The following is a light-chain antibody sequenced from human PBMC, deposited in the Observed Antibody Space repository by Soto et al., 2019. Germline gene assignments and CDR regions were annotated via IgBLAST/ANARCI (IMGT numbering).Light chain of an antibody. CDR3: SSYTSDNTWV. CDR2: DVN. CDR1: SSDIGGYNY. V-gene: IGLV2-8*01. Sequence: QSVLTQPPSASGSPGQSVTISCTGTSSDIGGYNYVSWYQQHPGKAPKLMIYDVNKRPSGVPDRFSGSKSGNTASLTVSGLQAEDEADYFCSSYTSDNTWVFGGGTKLTVL. J-gene: IGLJ3*02.